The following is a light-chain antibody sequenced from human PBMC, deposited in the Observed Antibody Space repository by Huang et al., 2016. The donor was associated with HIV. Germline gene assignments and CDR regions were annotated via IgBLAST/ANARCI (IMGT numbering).Light chain of an antibody. CDR2: DGS. J-gene: IGKJ4*01. Sequence: EVVLTQSPPTLSLFPGETVTLSCRASQTIGTDVAWYQQRPGQGPRLLIYDGSNRAAGVPARISGAGSGTTFTLSISGLESEDFGVYYCQQRRSWPLTFGGGTKVEV. CDR3: QQRRSWPLT. V-gene: IGKV3-11*01. CDR1: QTIGTD.